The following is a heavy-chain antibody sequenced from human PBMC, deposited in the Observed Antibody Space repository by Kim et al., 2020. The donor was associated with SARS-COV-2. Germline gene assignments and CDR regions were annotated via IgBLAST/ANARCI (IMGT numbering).Heavy chain of an antibody. CDR1: GFIFHTYA. CDR2: ISNGCDT. Sequence: GGSLRLSCAASGFIFHTYAMHWARQTPGKGLEYVSAISNGCDTYYADSVRGRFTISRDNSKNTLFLQMGSLRPEDMGVYYCAREGRHCSGTACYVFDYWGQGTLVTVSS. CDR3: AREGRHCSGTACYVFDY. J-gene: IGHJ4*02. V-gene: IGHV3-64*02. D-gene: IGHD2-2*01.